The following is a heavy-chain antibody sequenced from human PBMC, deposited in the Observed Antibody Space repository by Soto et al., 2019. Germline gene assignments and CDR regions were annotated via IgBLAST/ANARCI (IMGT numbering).Heavy chain of an antibody. V-gene: IGHV4-59*01. D-gene: IGHD4-17*01. CDR2: IYYSGST. J-gene: IGHJ4*02. CDR3: ARGSNYGDCVR. CDR1: GGSISTYY. Sequence: SETLSLTCTVSGGSISTYYWSWIRQPPGKGLEWIGYIYYSGSTNYNPSLKSRVTISVDTSKNQFSLKLSSVTAADTAVYYCARGSNYGDCVRWGQGTLVTVSS.